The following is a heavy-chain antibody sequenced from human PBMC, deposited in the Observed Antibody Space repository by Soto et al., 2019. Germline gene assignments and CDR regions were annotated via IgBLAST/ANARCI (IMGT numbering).Heavy chain of an antibody. V-gene: IGHV4-4*07. D-gene: IGHD1-1*01. J-gene: IGHJ5*02. Sequence: SATLSLTRTFSGASISGFCRSWIRNSAGKGLDWIGRSYATGTTDYNPSLKSRVMMSVDTSQKQFSLKLRSVTAADTAVYYCVRDGTKTLRDWFDPWGQGISVTVS. CDR2: SYATGTT. CDR1: GASISGFC. CDR3: VRDGTKTLRDWFDP.